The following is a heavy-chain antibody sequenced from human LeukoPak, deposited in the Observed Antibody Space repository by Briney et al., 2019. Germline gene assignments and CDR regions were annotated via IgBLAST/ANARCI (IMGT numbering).Heavy chain of an antibody. V-gene: IGHV1-69*06. CDR3: ARQDLGYCSGGSCYALDY. Sequence: ASAKVSCKASGGTFSSYAISWVRQAPGQGLEWMGGIIPIFGTANYAQKFQGRVTITADKSTSTAYMELSSLRSEDTAVYYCARQDLGYCSGGSCYALDYWGQGTLVTVSS. CDR1: GGTFSSYA. J-gene: IGHJ4*02. CDR2: IIPIFGTA. D-gene: IGHD2-15*01.